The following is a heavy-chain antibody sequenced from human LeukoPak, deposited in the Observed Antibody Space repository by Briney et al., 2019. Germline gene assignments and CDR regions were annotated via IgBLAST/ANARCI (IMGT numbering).Heavy chain of an antibody. D-gene: IGHD6-6*01. CDR1: GFTFSDYY. CDR2: ICNGGSTI. Sequence: PGGSLRLSCAASGFTFSDYYLSWIRQAPGKGLEGFSYICNGGSTIYYADSGKVRFTISRDNAKNSLYLQMNSLRAEDTAVYYCVRDRSRGSSSGRVGYWGQGTLDTVSS. CDR3: VRDRSRGSSSGRVGY. J-gene: IGHJ4*02. V-gene: IGHV3-11*04.